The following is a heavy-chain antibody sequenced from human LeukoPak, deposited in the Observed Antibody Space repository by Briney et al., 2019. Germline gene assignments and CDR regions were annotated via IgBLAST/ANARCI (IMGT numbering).Heavy chain of an antibody. Sequence: SETLSLTCTVSGGSISSYYWSWIRQPPGKGLEWIGYIYYSGSTDYNPSLKSRVTISVDTSKNQFSLKLSSVTAADTAVYYCARHTRSDYYGSGSLDYWGQGTLVTVSS. CDR2: IYYSGST. V-gene: IGHV4-59*08. CDR3: ARHTRSDYYGSGSLDY. J-gene: IGHJ4*02. D-gene: IGHD3-10*01. CDR1: GGSISSYY.